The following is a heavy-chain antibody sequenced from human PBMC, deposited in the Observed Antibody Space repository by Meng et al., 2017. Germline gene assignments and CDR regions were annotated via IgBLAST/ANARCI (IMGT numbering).Heavy chain of an antibody. CDR2: IYYSGST. Sequence: SETLSLPFPVSGGPISSYYWSWIRQPPGKGLEWIGYIYYSGSTNYNPSLKSRVTISVDTSKNQFSLKLSSVTAADTAVYYYARVNYGSGSYAPNYYYYGMDVWGQGTTVTVSS. J-gene: IGHJ6*02. CDR3: ARVNYGSGSYAPNYYYYGMDV. CDR1: GGPISSYY. D-gene: IGHD3-10*01. V-gene: IGHV4-59*01.